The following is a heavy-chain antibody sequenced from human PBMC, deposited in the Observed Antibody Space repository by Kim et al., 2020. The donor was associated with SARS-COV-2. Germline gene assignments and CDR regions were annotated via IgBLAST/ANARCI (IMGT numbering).Heavy chain of an antibody. V-gene: IGHV4-39*01. Sequence: YFYPSLKSRVTISVDASKKRFSLKLTSVTAADTAVYYCARRSRGDGSPGYWGQGTLVTVSS. CDR3: ARRSRGDGSPGY. J-gene: IGHJ4*02. D-gene: IGHD3-16*01.